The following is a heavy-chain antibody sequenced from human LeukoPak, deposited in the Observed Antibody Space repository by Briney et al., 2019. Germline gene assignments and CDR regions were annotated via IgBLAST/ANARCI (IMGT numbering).Heavy chain of an antibody. D-gene: IGHD5-18*01. J-gene: IGHJ4*02. Sequence: ASVKVSCKASGYTFTGYYMHWVPQDPGQGLERMGWINPNSGGANYAQKFQGRVTMTRDTSISTAYMELSRLISDDTAVYYCARTPGGYSYYFDYWGQGTLVTVSS. V-gene: IGHV1-2*02. CDR3: ARTPGGYSYYFDY. CDR2: INPNSGGA. CDR1: GYTFTGYY.